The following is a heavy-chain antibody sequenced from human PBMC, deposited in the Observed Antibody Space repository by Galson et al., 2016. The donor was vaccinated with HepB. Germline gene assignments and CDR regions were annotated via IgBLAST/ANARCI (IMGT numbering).Heavy chain of an antibody. CDR2: ISFNGNSQ. J-gene: IGHJ4*02. Sequence: SLRLSCAVSGLNFSSYAMHWVRQAPGKGLEWVGVISFNGNSQYYADSVKGRFTISRDNSKNTLYLQMNSLKTEDTAMYYCTRGWLGYWGQGILVTVSS. V-gene: IGHV3-30-3*01. D-gene: IGHD2-15*01. CDR1: GLNFSSYA. CDR3: TRGWLGY.